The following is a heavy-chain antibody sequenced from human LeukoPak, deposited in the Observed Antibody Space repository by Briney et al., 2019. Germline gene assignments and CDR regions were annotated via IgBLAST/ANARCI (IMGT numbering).Heavy chain of an antibody. J-gene: IGHJ6*02. V-gene: IGHV3-21*01. D-gene: IGHD3-10*01. Sequence: GGSLRLSCAASGFTFSSYSMNWVRQAPGKGLEWVSSISSSSSYIYYADSVKGRFTISRDNAKNPLYLQMNSLRAEDTAVYYCARDQHGSGSTYGMDVWGQGTTVTVSS. CDR2: ISSSSSYI. CDR1: GFTFSSYS. CDR3: ARDQHGSGSTYGMDV.